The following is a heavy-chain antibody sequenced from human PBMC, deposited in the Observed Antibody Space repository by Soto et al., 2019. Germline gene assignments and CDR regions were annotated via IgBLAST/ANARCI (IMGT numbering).Heavy chain of an antibody. Sequence: GGSLRLSCAASGFTFSSYWMHWVRQAPGKGLVWVSRINSDGSSTSYADSVKGRFTISRDNAKNTLYLQMNSLRAEDTAVYYCARERSLSDYYYYYMDVWGKGTTVTVSS. V-gene: IGHV3-74*01. CDR2: INSDGSST. CDR1: GFTFSSYW. J-gene: IGHJ6*03. CDR3: ARERSLSDYYYYYMDV.